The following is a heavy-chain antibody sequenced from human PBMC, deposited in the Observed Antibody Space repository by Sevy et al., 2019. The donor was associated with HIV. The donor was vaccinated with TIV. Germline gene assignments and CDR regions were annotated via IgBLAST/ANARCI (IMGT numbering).Heavy chain of an antibody. Sequence: SETLSLTCTLSGGSFSDYYWTWIRQSPGKGLEWIGYIYRDGIVDYNPSLKSRVSILKDRSRSQLSLRLSSLTAADTAVYYCARRALGGPDIWGPWTMVTDSS. V-gene: IGHV4-59*01. J-gene: IGHJ3*02. CDR2: IYRDGIV. D-gene: IGHD6-25*01. CDR3: ARRALGGPDI. CDR1: GGSFSDYY.